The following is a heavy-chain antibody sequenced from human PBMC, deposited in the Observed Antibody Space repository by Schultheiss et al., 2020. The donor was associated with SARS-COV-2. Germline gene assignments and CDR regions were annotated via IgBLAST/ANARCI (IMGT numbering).Heavy chain of an antibody. CDR1: GYTFTGYY. J-gene: IGHJ3*02. D-gene: IGHD3-22*01. CDR2: IIPILGIA. V-gene: IGHV1-46*01. CDR3: ARDPPYDSSGRVNFDI. Sequence: ASVKVSCKASGYTFTGYYMHWVRQAPGQGLEWMGRIIPILGIASYAQKFQGRVTMTRDTSTSTAYMELSSLRSEDTAVYYCARDPPYDSSGRVNFDIWGQGTMVTVSS.